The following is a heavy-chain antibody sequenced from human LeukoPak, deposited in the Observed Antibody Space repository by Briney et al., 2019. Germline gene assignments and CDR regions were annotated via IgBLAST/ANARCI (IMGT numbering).Heavy chain of an antibody. Sequence: SETLSLTCTVSGGSVSSGSYYWSWIRQPPGKGLEWIGYIYYSGSTNYNPSLKSRVTISVDTSKNQFSLKLSSVTAADTAVYYCARGPACSGGSCHSVETLVDYWGQGILVTVSS. CDR1: GGSVSSGSYY. CDR3: ARGPACSGGSCHSVETLVDY. D-gene: IGHD2-15*01. CDR2: IYYSGST. J-gene: IGHJ4*02. V-gene: IGHV4-61*01.